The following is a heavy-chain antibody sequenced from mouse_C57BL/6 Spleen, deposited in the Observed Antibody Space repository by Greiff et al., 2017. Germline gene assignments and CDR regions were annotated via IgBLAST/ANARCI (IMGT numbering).Heavy chain of an antibody. J-gene: IGHJ4*01. CDR2: IDPSDSYT. Sequence: QVQLQQPGAELVKPGASVKLSCKASGYTFTSYWMQWVKQRPGQGLEWIGEIDPSDSYTNYNQKFKGKATLTVDTSSSTAYMQRSSLTSEDSAVYYCARIGEYEYDRIYYYAMGYWGQGTSVTVSS. CDR1: GYTFTSYW. CDR3: ARIGEYEYDRIYYYAMGY. D-gene: IGHD2-4*01. V-gene: IGHV1-50*01.